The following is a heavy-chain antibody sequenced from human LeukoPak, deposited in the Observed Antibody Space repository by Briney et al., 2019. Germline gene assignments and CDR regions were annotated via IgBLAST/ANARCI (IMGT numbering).Heavy chain of an antibody. V-gene: IGHV3-21*01. D-gene: IGHD6-6*01. J-gene: IGHJ4*02. CDR1: GFTFSTYS. CDR3: AKRLEYSSSPNFDY. CDR2: ISGTSSYI. Sequence: GGSLRLSCAASGFTFSTYSMNWVRQAPGKGLEWVSSISGTSSYIYYADSVKGRFTISRDNAKNSLYLQMNSLRAEDTAVYYCAKRLEYSSSPNFDYWGQGTLVTVSS.